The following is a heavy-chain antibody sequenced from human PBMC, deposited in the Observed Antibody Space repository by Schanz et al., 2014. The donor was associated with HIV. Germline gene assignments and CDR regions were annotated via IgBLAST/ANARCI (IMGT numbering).Heavy chain of an antibody. Sequence: QAHLVESGGGLVKPGGSLRLSCAASGFTFSSYAMHWVRQAPGKGLEWVAVTWYDGSNKYYADSVKGRFTISRDNSKNTLYLQMNSLRAEDTAVYYCALSRPSGYGGSWYFDLWGRGTLVAVSS. J-gene: IGHJ2*01. D-gene: IGHD2-15*01. CDR3: ALSRPSGYGGSWYFDL. V-gene: IGHV3-33*08. CDR1: GFTFSSYA. CDR2: TWYDGSNK.